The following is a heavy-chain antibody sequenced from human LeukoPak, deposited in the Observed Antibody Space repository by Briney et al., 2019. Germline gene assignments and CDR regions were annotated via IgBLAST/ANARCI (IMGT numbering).Heavy chain of an antibody. V-gene: IGHV3-48*01. CDR1: GFTFDTYT. CDR3: TRGLVVVAQYFQH. CDR2: IDTTSTTM. J-gene: IGHJ1*01. D-gene: IGHD2-15*01. Sequence: GGSLRLSCAASGFTFDTYTMNWVRQAPGTGLEWVSYIDTTSTTMYYADSVKGRFTISRDNAKNSLYLQMNSLRVEDTAVYYCTRGLVVVAQYFQHWGQGTLVTVSP.